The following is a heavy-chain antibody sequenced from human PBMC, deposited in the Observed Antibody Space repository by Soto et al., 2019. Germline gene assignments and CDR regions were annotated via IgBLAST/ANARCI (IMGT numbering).Heavy chain of an antibody. V-gene: IGHV3-23*01. D-gene: IGHD6-13*01. CDR1: GFTFSSYA. CDR2: ISGSGGST. J-gene: IGHJ4*02. CDR3: AKRRIAAAGSLDY. Sequence: EVQLLESGGGLVQPGGSLRLSCAAPGFTFSSYAMSWVRQAPGKGLEWGSAISGSGGSTYYADSVKGRFTISRDNSKNTLYLQMNSLRAEYTAVYYCAKRRIAAAGSLDYWGQGTLGTVSS.